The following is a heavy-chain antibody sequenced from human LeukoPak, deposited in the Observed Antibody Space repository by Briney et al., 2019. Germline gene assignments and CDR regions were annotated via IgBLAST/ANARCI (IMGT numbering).Heavy chain of an antibody. CDR3: ARDRPLDADDYYGFYYFDY. CDR2: DDDSGSI. CDR1: GGSISSGAYF. D-gene: IGHD3-10*01. V-gene: IGHV4-31*03. J-gene: IGHJ4*02. Sequence: SQTLSLTCTVSGGSISSGAYFWSWIRRHPGKGLEWIGYDDDSGSIYYNPSLKSRLIISVDTSKNQFSLKLSSVTAADTAVYYCARDRPLDADDYYGFYYFDYWGQGTPVTVSS.